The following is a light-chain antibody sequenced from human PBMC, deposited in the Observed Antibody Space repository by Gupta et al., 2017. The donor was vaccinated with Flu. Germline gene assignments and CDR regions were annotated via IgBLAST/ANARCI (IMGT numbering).Light chain of an antibody. CDR2: ANS. CDR3: QVWDSATDHYV. CDR1: NIGRKN. Sequence: SYVLTQPRSVSVAPGQTARIACGGNNIGRKNVHWFQQKAGQAPVVVVYANSVRPSWIPARFSGSNFGNMAALTISRVGAEDEADYYCQVWDSATDHYVFGPGTKVTVL. J-gene: IGLJ1*01. V-gene: IGLV3-21*02.